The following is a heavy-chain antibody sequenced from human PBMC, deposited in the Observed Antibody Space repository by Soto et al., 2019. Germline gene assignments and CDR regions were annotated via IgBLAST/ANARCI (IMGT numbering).Heavy chain of an antibody. Sequence: SETLSLTCAVYGGSFSGYYWSWIRQPPGKGLEWIGEINHSGSTNYNPSLKSRVTISVDTSTNQFSLKLSSVTAADTAVYYCARGSSEAYCSSTSCYNGMDVWGQGTTVTVSS. CDR3: ARGSSEAYCSSTSCYNGMDV. V-gene: IGHV4-34*01. CDR1: GGSFSGYY. CDR2: INHSGST. D-gene: IGHD2-2*02. J-gene: IGHJ6*02.